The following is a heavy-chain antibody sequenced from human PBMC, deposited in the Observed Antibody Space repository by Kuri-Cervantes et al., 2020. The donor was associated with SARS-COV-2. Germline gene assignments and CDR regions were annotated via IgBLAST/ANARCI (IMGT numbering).Heavy chain of an antibody. J-gene: IGHJ4*02. CDR1: GFTFSSYE. CDR3: ARGSTYSSSWFDD. Sequence: GGSLRLSCAASGFTFSSYEMNWVRQAPGKGLEWVANIKQDGSEKYYVDSVKGRFTISRDNAKNSLFLQMNSLRAEDTAVYYCARGSTYSSSWFDDWGQGTL. D-gene: IGHD6-13*01. V-gene: IGHV3-7*03. CDR2: IKQDGSEK.